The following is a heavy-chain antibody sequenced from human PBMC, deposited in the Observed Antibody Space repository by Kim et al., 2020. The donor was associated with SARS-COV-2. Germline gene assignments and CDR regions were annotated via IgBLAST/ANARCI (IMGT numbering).Heavy chain of an antibody. CDR1: GYTFSSNA. D-gene: IGHD2-2*01. V-gene: IGHV7-4-1*02. Sequence: ASVKVSCKASGYTFSSNAMNWVRQAPGQGPEWMGWINTNTGNPTYAQGFAGRYVFSLDTSVSTAYLQINNLKAEDSAVYYCAAWRPHDSVYCSTSSCQVIYFFDHWGEGTLVRVPS. CDR3: AAWRPHDSVYCSTSSCQVIYFFDH. CDR2: INTNTGNP. J-gene: IGHJ4*02.